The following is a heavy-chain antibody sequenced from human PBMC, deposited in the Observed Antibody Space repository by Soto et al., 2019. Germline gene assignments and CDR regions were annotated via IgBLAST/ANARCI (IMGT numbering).Heavy chain of an antibody. J-gene: IGHJ4*02. CDR2: ISTSAGNT. CDR3: AKSGSHSYFDY. CDR1: EFTFSSYA. V-gene: IGHV3-23*01. D-gene: IGHD1-26*01. Sequence: GGSLRLSCAASEFTFSSYAMTWVRLAPGKGLEWVPSISTSAGNTYYADSVKGRFTISRDNSKNTLYLQMNSLRADDTAVYYCAKSGSHSYFDYWGQGTLVTVSS.